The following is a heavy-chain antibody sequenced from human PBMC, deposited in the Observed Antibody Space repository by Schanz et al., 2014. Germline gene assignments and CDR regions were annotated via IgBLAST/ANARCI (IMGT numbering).Heavy chain of an antibody. J-gene: IGHJ4*02. V-gene: IGHV1-18*01. D-gene: IGHD5-12*01. CDR1: RSTFSSYT. CDR2: ISAYNGNT. CDR3: ARDFSAYVGNYFDY. Sequence: QVQLVQSGAEVKKPGSSVKVSCKASRSTFSSYTISWVRQAPGQGLEWMGWISAYNGNTNYAQKLQGRVTMTTDTSTSTAYMELTSLRFDDTAVYYCARDFSAYVGNYFDYWGQGTLDTVSS.